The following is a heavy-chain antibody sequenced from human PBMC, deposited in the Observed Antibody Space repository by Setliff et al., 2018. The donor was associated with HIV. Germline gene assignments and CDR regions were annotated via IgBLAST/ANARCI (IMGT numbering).Heavy chain of an antibody. Sequence: SETLSLTCAVYGGSFSGYYWSWIRQPPGKGLEWIGEINHSGSTNYNPSLKSRVTISVDTSKNQFSLKLGSVTAADTAVYYCAGFGELLDYYYGMDVWGQGTTVTVSS. V-gene: IGHV4-34*01. CDR2: INHSGST. CDR1: GGSFSGYY. D-gene: IGHD3-10*01. J-gene: IGHJ6*02. CDR3: AGFGELLDYYYGMDV.